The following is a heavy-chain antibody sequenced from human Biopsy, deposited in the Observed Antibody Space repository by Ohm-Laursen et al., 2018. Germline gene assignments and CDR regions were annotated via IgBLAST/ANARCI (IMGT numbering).Heavy chain of an antibody. Sequence: ASVKVSCKASGYTFPTHYMHWVRQAPGQGLEWLGGNIPTFGTGNYAQKFQDRVTVSADTSTSTVYMEVTSLRSDDTAVYYCARAKLEPVYYYYGMDVWGQGTTVTVSS. CDR1: GYTFPTHY. CDR3: ARAKLEPVYYYYGMDV. CDR2: NIPTFGTG. J-gene: IGHJ6*02. V-gene: IGHV1-46*01. D-gene: IGHD1-1*01.